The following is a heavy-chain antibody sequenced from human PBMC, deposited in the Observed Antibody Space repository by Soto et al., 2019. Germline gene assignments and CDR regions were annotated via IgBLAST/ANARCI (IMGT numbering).Heavy chain of an antibody. CDR3: ARSYYDGNSPWTHFDY. D-gene: IGHD3-22*01. CDR2: IDWDNEK. V-gene: IGHV2-70*11. Sequence: SGPTLVNPTQTLTLTCTFSGFSLTTNGMCVSWIRQPPGKAPEWLARIDWDNEKYYSASLKTRLTISEDTSKNQVVLTMTNMDPVGTATYYCARSYYDGNSPWTHFDYWGQGTLVTVSS. J-gene: IGHJ4*02. CDR1: GFSLTTNGMC.